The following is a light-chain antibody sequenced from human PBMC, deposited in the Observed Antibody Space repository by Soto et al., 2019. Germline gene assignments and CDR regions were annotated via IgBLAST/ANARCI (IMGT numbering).Light chain of an antibody. CDR1: QSVSSG. V-gene: IGKV1-5*03. CDR3: QQYNSDYT. CDR2: KAS. J-gene: IGKJ2*01. Sequence: DIQMTQSPSTLSASVGDRVTITCRASQSVSSGLAWYQQNPGRAPPLLIYKASSLESGVLSRFSGSGSGTEFTITISSLQPDDFASYYCQQYNSDYTFGQGTKLEIK.